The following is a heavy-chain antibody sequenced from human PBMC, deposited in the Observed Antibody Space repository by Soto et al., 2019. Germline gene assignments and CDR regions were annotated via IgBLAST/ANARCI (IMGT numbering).Heavy chain of an antibody. D-gene: IGHD3-10*01. CDR2: FDPEDGET. CDR1: GYTLTELS. CDR3: ATDFPQVRGVIITPYYYYGMDV. J-gene: IGHJ6*02. Sequence: GASVKVSCKVSGYTLTELSMHWVRQAPGKGLEWMGGFDPEDGETIYAQKFQGRVTMTEDTSTDTAYMELSSLRSEDTAVYYCATDFPQVRGVIITPYYYYGMDVWGQGTTVTVSS. V-gene: IGHV1-24*01.